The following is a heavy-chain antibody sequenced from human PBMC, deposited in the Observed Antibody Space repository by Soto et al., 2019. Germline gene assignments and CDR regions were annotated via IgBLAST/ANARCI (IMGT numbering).Heavy chain of an antibody. V-gene: IGHV3-23*01. D-gene: IGHD5-18*01. J-gene: IGHJ4*02. Sequence: GGSLRLSCAASGFTFSSYAMSWVRQAPGKGLEWVSAISGSGGSTYYADSVKGRFTISRDNSKNTLYLQMNSLRAEDTAVYYCAKDVVTGKLWLYLYYFDYWGQGNLVTVSS. CDR3: AKDVVTGKLWLYLYYFDY. CDR1: GFTFSSYA. CDR2: ISGSGGST.